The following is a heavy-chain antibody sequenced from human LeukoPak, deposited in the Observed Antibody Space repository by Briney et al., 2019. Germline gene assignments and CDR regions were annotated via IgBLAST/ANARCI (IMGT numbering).Heavy chain of an antibody. V-gene: IGHV4-4*07. Sequence: SETLSLTCTVSGGSISGYYWNWIRQPAGKGLEWIGRIYTSGNTNYNPSLKSRVTISAETSKNQFSLKLSSVTAADTAMYYCARDSRYDLEGAFDIWGQGTMVTVSS. J-gene: IGHJ3*02. CDR1: GGSISGYY. CDR2: IYTSGNT. D-gene: IGHD3/OR15-3a*01. CDR3: ARDSRYDLEGAFDI.